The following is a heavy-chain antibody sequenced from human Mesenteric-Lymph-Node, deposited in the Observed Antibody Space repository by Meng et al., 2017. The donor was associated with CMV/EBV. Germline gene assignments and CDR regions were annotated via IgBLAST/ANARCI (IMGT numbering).Heavy chain of an antibody. D-gene: IGHD5-24*01. CDR3: ARDRDGYNPLDH. CDR2: IYYSGSS. CDR1: GGSSSSGGSY. J-gene: IGHJ4*02. V-gene: IGHV4-31*02. Sequence: VSGGSSSSGGSYWSWIRQHPGKGLEWVGYIYYSGSSYYTPSLKSRITISVDTSKNQFSLKLRFVTAADTAVYYCARDRDGYNPLDHWGQGTLVTVSS.